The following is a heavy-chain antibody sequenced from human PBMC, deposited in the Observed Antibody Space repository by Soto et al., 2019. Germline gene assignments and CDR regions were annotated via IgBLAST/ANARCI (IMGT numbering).Heavy chain of an antibody. D-gene: IGHD6-6*01. CDR1: GFSLSTSGVG. CDR3: SHRVRSSAFGC. J-gene: IGHJ4*02. V-gene: IGHV2-5*02. Sequence: QITLKESGTTLVKPTQTLTLTCTFSGFSLSTSGVGVGWIRQPPGKALEWLALIYWDDDKRYSPSLKSRLTISTHTSNNRVGLKITNTAPVDTAASFCSHRVRSSAFGCWGRGTLVTVSS. CDR2: IYWDDDK.